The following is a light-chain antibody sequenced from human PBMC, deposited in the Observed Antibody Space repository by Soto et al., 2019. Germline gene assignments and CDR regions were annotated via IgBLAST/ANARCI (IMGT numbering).Light chain of an antibody. J-gene: IGKJ2*01. Sequence: VLTQSPGTLSLSPGERATLSCRASQNIATQFFTWYQPRPGQAPRVLIYGTSTRSTGIPDRFSGSGSGTVFLLTISRLDPEDFAVYYFHQYSSSSGYTFCQGTKLEIK. V-gene: IGKV3-20*01. CDR1: QNIATQF. CDR3: HQYSSSSGYT. CDR2: GTS.